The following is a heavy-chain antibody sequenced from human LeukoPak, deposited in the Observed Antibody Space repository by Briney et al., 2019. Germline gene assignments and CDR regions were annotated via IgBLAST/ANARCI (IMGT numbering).Heavy chain of an antibody. D-gene: IGHD3-3*01. V-gene: IGHV3-9*01. CDR1: GFTFDDYA. J-gene: IGHJ4*02. CDR2: ISWNSGSI. Sequence: PGGSLRLSCAASGFTFDDYAMHWVRQAPGKGLEWVSGISWNSGSIGYADSVKGRFTISRDNAKNSLYLQMNSLRAEDTALYYCAKDTSARFLEWLFDYWGQGTLVTVSS. CDR3: AKDTSARFLEWLFDY.